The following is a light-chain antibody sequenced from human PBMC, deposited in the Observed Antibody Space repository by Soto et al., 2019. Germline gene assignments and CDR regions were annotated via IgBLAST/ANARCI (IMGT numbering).Light chain of an antibody. CDR1: NSDVGSYNL. Sequence: QSVLLHPASVTASPGQSNTISCPGTNSDVGSYNLVSCYQQHPGKAPTLMINEASKRPSGVSNRSSGSKSGIPTTPTISVLQAEHEAEYYGCSYAGSSTPRYVFGSGTTVTV. J-gene: IGLJ1*01. CDR3: CSYAGSSTPRYV. V-gene: IGLV2-23*01. CDR2: EAS.